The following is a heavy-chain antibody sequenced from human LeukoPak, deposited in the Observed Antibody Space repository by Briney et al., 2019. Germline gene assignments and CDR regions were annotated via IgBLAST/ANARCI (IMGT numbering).Heavy chain of an antibody. CDR1: GGSIRSSSHY. D-gene: IGHD6-19*01. J-gene: IGHJ4*02. CDR2: IYYSGST. Sequence: SETLSLTCTVSGGSIRSSSHYWGWIRQPPGKGLEWIGSIYYSGSTYYNASLKSRGTISVDTSKNQFSLKLNSVTAADTAVYFCARQVVAVAGTGYFYYWGQGTLVTVSS. V-gene: IGHV4-39*01. CDR3: ARQVVAVAGTGYFYY.